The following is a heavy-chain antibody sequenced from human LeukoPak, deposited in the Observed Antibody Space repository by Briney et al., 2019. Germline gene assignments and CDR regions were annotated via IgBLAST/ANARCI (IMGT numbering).Heavy chain of an antibody. D-gene: IGHD1-26*01. Sequence: SETLSLTCTVSGGSISSSSYYWGWIRQPPGKGLEWIGSIYYSGSTYYNPSLKSRVTISVDTSKNQFSLKLSSVTAADTAVYYCARLGGEWELLEDYWGQGTLVTVSS. J-gene: IGHJ4*02. CDR3: ARLGGEWELLEDY. V-gene: IGHV4-39*01. CDR2: IYYSGST. CDR1: GGSISSSSYY.